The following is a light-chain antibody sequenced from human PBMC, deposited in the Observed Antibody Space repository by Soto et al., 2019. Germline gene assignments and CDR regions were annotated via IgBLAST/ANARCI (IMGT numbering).Light chain of an antibody. CDR2: AAS. Sequence: DIQMTQTPYSLSASVGNRVTITCRASQSVRNYLNWYQQERGKAPKLLIYAASSLPSGVPSRFSASGSGKDFTLTISSLQPEDFAPYYCPQSYSPLITFAQGTRLEI. J-gene: IGKJ5*01. CDR1: QSVRNY. V-gene: IGKV1-39*01. CDR3: PQSYSPLIT.